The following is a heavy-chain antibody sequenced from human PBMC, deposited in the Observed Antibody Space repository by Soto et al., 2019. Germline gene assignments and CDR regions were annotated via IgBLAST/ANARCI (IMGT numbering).Heavy chain of an antibody. D-gene: IGHD5-12*01. CDR2: IYYSGST. J-gene: IGHJ4*02. Sequence: SETLSLTCTVSGGSISSGGYYWSWIRQHPGKGLEWIGYIYYSGSTYYNPSLKSRVTISVDTSKNQFSLKLSSVTAADTAVYYFARVANFGGYHYYFDDWGQGTLVTVSS. V-gene: IGHV4-31*03. CDR3: ARVANFGGYHYYFDD. CDR1: GGSISSGGYY.